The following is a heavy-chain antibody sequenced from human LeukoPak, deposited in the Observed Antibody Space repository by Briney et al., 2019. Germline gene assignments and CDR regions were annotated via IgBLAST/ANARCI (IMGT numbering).Heavy chain of an antibody. J-gene: IGHJ4*02. CDR1: GYTFTSYY. Sequence: ASVKVSCKASGYTFTSYYMHWVRQAPGQGLEWVGIINPSGGSTSYAQKFQGRVTMTRDTSTSTVYMELSSLRSEDTAVYYCARDRIGYGGRYYFDYWGQGTLVTVSS. V-gene: IGHV1-46*01. CDR3: ARDRIGYGGRYYFDY. CDR2: INPSGGST. D-gene: IGHD3-22*01.